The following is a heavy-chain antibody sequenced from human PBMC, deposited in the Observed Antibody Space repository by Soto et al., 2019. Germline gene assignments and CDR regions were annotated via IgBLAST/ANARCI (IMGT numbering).Heavy chain of an antibody. CDR2: IWYDGSTK. J-gene: IGHJ5*02. CDR3: ARENYGSGSYYRGLWFDP. D-gene: IGHD3-10*01. V-gene: IGHV3-33*01. CDR1: GFTFSSYG. Sequence: GGSLRLSCAASGFTFSSYGMHWVRQAPGKGLEWVAVIWYDGSTKYYADSVKGRFTISRDNSKNTLYLQMNSLRVEDTAVYYCARENYGSGSYYRGLWFDPWGQGTLVTVSS.